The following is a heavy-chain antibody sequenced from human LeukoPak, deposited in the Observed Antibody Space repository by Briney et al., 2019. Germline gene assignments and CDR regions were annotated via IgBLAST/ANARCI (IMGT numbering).Heavy chain of an antibody. Sequence: PSETLSLTCAVYGGSFSGYYWSWIRQPPGKGLEWIGEINHSGSTNYNPSLKSRVTISVDTSKNQFSLKLSSATAADTAVYYCARETSQKGAHYMDVWGKGTTVTISS. CDR3: ARETSQKGAHYMDV. V-gene: IGHV4-34*01. J-gene: IGHJ6*03. D-gene: IGHD3-16*01. CDR2: INHSGST. CDR1: GGSFSGYY.